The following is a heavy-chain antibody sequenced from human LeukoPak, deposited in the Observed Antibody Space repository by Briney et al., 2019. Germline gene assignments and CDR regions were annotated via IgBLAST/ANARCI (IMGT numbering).Heavy chain of an antibody. Sequence: ASVKVSCKASGYTFTSYDINWVRQATGQGFEWMGWMNPNSGNTGYAQKFQGRVTMTRNTSISTAYMELSSLRSEDTAVYYCARGLRPNYYYYMDVWGKGTTVTVSS. V-gene: IGHV1-8*01. CDR1: GYTFTSYD. CDR3: ARGLRPNYYYYMDV. D-gene: IGHD4-17*01. J-gene: IGHJ6*03. CDR2: MNPNSGNT.